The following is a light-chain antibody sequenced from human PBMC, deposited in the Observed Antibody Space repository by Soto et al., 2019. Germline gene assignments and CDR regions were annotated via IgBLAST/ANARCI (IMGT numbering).Light chain of an antibody. Sequence: SYLLTQPPSVSVAPGQTARISCGGDNIGSKRVHWNQQKPGQAPVLVVYDDSDRPSGIPERFSGSNSGNTATLTISRVEAGDEADYYCQVWDSSTHHWVFGGGTKLTVL. CDR3: QVWDSSTHHWV. CDR2: DDS. V-gene: IGLV3-21*02. J-gene: IGLJ3*02. CDR1: NIGSKR.